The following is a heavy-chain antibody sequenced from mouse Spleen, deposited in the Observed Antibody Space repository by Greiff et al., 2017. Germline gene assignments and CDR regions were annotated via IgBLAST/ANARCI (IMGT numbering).Heavy chain of an antibody. CDR3: ARSDYDWFAY. CDR2: IYPSDSET. J-gene: IGHJ3*01. V-gene: IGHV1-61*01. D-gene: IGHD2-4*01. CDR1: GYTFTSYW. Sequence: VQLQQPGAELVRPGSSVKLSCKASGYTFTSYWMDWVKQRPGKGLEWIGNIYPSDSETHYNQKFKDKATLTVDKSSSTAYMQLSSLTSEDSAVYYCARSDYDWFAYWGQGTLVTVSA.